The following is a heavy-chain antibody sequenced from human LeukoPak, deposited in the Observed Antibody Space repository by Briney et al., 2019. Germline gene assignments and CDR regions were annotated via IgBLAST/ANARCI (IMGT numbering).Heavy chain of an antibody. CDR1: GGSISSYY. J-gene: IGHJ5*02. D-gene: IGHD1-7*01. CDR3: ARDLRTTPFDP. V-gene: IGHV4-4*07. Sequence: PSETLSLTCTVSGGSISSYYWSWIRQPAGKGLGWIGRIYTSGSTNYNPSLKSRVTMSVDTSKNQFSLKLSSVTAADTAVYYCARDLRTTPFDPWGQGTLVTVSS. CDR2: IYTSGST.